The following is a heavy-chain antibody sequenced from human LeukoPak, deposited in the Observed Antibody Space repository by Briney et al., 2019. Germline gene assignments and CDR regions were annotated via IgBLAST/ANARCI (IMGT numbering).Heavy chain of an antibody. CDR3: ASWYYDSSGYSIFDY. CDR1: GGSISSYY. CDR2: IYYSGST. V-gene: IGHV4-59*01. D-gene: IGHD3-22*01. J-gene: IGHJ4*02. Sequence: SETLSLTCTVSGGSISSYYWSWIRQPPGKGLEWIGYIYYSGSTNYNPSLKSRVTISVDTSKNQFSLKLSSVTAADTAVYYRASWYYDSSGYSIFDYWGQGTLVTVSS.